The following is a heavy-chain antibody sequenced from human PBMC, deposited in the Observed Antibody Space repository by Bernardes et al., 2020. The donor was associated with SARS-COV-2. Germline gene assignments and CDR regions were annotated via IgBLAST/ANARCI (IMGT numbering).Heavy chain of an antibody. J-gene: IGHJ4*02. V-gene: IGHV4-59*01. Sequence: SETLSLTCTVSGGSISSYYWSWIRQPPGKGLEWIGYIYYSGSTNYNPSLKSRVTISVDTSKNQFSLKLSPVTAADTAVYYCARLQPGKYSYGYNDWGQGTLVTVSS. CDR3: ARLQPGKYSYGYND. CDR1: GGSISSYY. CDR2: IYYSGST. D-gene: IGHD5-18*01.